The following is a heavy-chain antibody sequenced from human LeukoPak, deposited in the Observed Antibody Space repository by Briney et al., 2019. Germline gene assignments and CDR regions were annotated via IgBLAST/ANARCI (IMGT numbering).Heavy chain of an antibody. CDR3: ARRTEAAHDY. Sequence: ASVTVSCKASGYTFTSYDINWVRQATGQGPECMGWMNPNSGDIGYAQKFQGRVTMTRDTSIRTAYMQLSSLTSEDTAVYFCARRTEAAHDYWGQGTLVTVSS. CDR2: MNPNSGDI. J-gene: IGHJ4*02. CDR1: GYTFTSYD. V-gene: IGHV1-8*01.